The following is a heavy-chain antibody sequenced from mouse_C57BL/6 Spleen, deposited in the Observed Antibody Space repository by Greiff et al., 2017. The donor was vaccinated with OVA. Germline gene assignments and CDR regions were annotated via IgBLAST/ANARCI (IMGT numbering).Heavy chain of an antibody. Sequence: VQLQQSGAELVRPGASVTLSCKASGYTFTDYEMHWVKQTPVHGLEWIGAIDPETGGTAYNQKFKGKAILTADKSPSTAYMELRSLTSEDSAVYYCTRSYYDYDGGAWFAYWGQGTLVTVSA. J-gene: IGHJ3*01. D-gene: IGHD2-4*01. CDR2: IDPETGGT. V-gene: IGHV1-15*01. CDR1: GYTFTDYE. CDR3: TRSYYDYDGGAWFAY.